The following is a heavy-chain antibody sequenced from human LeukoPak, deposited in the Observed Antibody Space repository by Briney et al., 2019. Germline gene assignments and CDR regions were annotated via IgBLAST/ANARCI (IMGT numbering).Heavy chain of an antibody. D-gene: IGHD6-6*01. V-gene: IGHV3-66*01. CDR1: GFTVSNNY. J-gene: IGHJ3*02. CDR2: IYSGGST. CDR3: ARVKGTPSHAFDI. Sequence: GRSLRLSCAASGFTVSNNYMSWVRQAPGKGLEWVSVIYSGGSTYYADSVKGRFTISRDNSKNTLYLQMNSLRAEDTAVYYCARVKGTPSHAFDIWGQGTMVTVSS.